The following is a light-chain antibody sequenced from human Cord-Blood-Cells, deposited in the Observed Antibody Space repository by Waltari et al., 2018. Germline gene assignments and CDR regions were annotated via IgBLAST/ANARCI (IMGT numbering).Light chain of an antibody. V-gene: IGLV2-23*01. CDR1: SSDVGSYNL. J-gene: IGLJ1*01. Sequence: QSALTQPASVSGSPGQSITISCTGTSSDVGSYNLVSWYQQHTGKAPKLMIYEGSKRPSGVSNRFSGVKSGNTASLTISGLQAEDEADYYCCSYAGSSDYVFGTGTKVTVL. CDR2: EGS. CDR3: CSYAGSSDYV.